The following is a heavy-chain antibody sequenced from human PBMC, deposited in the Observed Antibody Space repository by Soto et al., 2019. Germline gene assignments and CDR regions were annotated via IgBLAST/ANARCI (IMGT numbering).Heavy chain of an antibody. Sequence: PSETLSLTCTVSGGSLSSYYWSWIRQPPGKGLEWVSAISGSGGSTYYADSVKGRFTISRDNSKNTLYLQMNSLRAEDTAVYYCAKTLYYYDSSGYQWGQGTLVTVSS. D-gene: IGHD3-22*01. CDR3: AKTLYYYDSSGYQ. J-gene: IGHJ4*02. CDR2: ISGSGGST. CDR1: GGSLSSYY. V-gene: IGHV3-23*01.